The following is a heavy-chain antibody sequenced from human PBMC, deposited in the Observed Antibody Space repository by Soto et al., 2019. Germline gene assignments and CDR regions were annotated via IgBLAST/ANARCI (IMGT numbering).Heavy chain of an antibody. CDR1: GFTFITYW. Sequence: EVLLVESGGGLVQPGGSLRLSCAASGFTFITYWMSWVRQAPGKGLEWVANIKQDGSEQFYVDSVKGRFTISRDNAKNSLSLQMNSLRAEETAVYFCARLRHPGIAVAGTVYWGEGTLVTFSS. CDR2: IKQDGSEQ. V-gene: IGHV3-7*05. CDR3: ARLRHPGIAVAGTVY. J-gene: IGHJ4*02. D-gene: IGHD6-19*01.